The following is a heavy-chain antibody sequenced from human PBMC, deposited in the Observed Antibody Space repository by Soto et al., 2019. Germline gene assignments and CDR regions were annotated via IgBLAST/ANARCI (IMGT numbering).Heavy chain of an antibody. CDR3: AKLRYYGSVNTDNIVGYSIAV. D-gene: IGHD3-10*01. J-gene: IGHJ6*02. Sequence: QVQLQESGPGLMTPSETLSVTCTVSGDSLSGYYWPWLRQPPGKGLEWIVSISYSGSTSYAPSLRSRVTMSLDTPRDQFALTLTSVTSADTAVYYCAKLRYYGSVNTDNIVGYSIAVWGQGSAAAASS. V-gene: IGHV4-59*01. CDR2: ISYSGST. CDR1: GDSLSGYY.